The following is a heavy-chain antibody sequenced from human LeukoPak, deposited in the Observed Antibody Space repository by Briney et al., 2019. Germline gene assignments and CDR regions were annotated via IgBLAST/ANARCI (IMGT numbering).Heavy chain of an antibody. V-gene: IGHV3-11*01. J-gene: IGHJ4*02. Sequence: GGSLRLSCAASGFTFSDYYMSWIRQAPGKGLEWVSYISSSGSTIYYADSVKGRFTISRDNAKNSLYLQMNSLRAEDTAVYYCARLQDCGGDCYSVAFDYWGQGTLVTVSS. CDR1: GFTFSDYY. D-gene: IGHD2-21*02. CDR3: ARLQDCGGDCYSVAFDY. CDR2: ISSSGSTI.